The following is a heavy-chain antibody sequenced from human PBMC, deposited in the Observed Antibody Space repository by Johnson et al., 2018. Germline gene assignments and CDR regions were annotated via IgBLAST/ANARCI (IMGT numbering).Heavy chain of an antibody. V-gene: IGHV3-21*01. D-gene: IGHD3-10*01. Sequence: VQLQESGGGLVKPGGSLRLSCAASGFTFSSYSMNWVRQAPGKGLEWVSSISSSSSYIYYAASVKGRFTISRDNAKNSLYLQMNSLGAEDTAVYYCARTDRGDYYYSGMDVWGQGTTVTVSS. CDR3: ARTDRGDYYYSGMDV. J-gene: IGHJ6*02. CDR1: GFTFSSYS. CDR2: ISSSSSYI.